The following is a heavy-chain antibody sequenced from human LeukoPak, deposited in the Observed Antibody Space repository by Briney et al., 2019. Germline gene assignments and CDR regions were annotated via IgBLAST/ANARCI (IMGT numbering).Heavy chain of an antibody. Sequence: GGSLRLSCAASGFTFSSYGMSWVRQAPGKGLEWVSAISGSGGSTYYADSVKGRLTISRDNAKNSLYLQMNSLRAEDTAVYYCARARYFDWLFNYWGQGTLVTVSS. J-gene: IGHJ4*02. CDR1: GFTFSSYG. CDR3: ARARYFDWLFNY. CDR2: ISGSGGST. D-gene: IGHD3-9*01. V-gene: IGHV3-23*01.